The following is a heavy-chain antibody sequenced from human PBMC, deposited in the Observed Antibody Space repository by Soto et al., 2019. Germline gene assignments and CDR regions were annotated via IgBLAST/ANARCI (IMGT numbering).Heavy chain of an antibody. D-gene: IGHD7-27*01. J-gene: IGHJ4*02. CDR2: IYWDDDK. CDR1: GFSLSTSGVG. Sequence: QITLKESGPTLVKPTQTLTLTCTFSGFSLSTSGVGVGWIRQPPGKALEWLALIYWDDDKRYSPSLKSRLTITKDTSKNQVVLTMTNMDPVDTDTYYCAQTTGDDSFGYWGQGTLVTVSS. CDR3: AQTTGDDSFGY. V-gene: IGHV2-5*02.